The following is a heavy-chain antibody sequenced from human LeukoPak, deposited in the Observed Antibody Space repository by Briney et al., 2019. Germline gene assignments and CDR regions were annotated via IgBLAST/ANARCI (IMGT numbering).Heavy chain of an antibody. D-gene: IGHD1-26*01. CDR1: GYTFTGYY. CDR2: INPNSGGT. Sequence: ASVKVSCRASGYTFTGYYMHWVRQAPGQGLEWMGWINPNSGGTNYAQKFQGRVTMTRDTSISTAYMELSRLRSDDTVVYYCAAVPRWEPLIHFQHWGQGTLVTVSS. V-gene: IGHV1-2*02. J-gene: IGHJ1*01. CDR3: AAVPRWEPLIHFQH.